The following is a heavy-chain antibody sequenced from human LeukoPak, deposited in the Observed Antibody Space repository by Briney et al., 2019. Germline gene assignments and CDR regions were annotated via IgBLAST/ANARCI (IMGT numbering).Heavy chain of an antibody. CDR2: ISWNSGRI. Sequence: PGGSLRLSCAASGFTFDDYGMHWVRQAPGKGLEWVSGISWNSGRIGYADSVKGRIIISRDNAKNSLYLQMNSLRAEDTALYYCAKGRALEMTTSPFDYWGQGTLVTVSS. CDR3: AKGRALEMTTSPFDY. D-gene: IGHD5-24*01. CDR1: GFTFDDYG. V-gene: IGHV3-9*01. J-gene: IGHJ4*02.